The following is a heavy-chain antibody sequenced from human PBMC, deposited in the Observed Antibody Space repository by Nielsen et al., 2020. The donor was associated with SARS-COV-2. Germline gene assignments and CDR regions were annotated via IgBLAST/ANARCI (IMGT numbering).Heavy chain of an antibody. D-gene: IGHD3-10*01. CDR2: IKQDGSQK. CDR1: GFPFSGYW. V-gene: IGHV3-7*01. J-gene: IGHJ3*02. Sequence: GGSLRLSCAASGFPFSGYWMSWVRQAPGKGLEWVANIKQDGSQKWYVDSVKGRFSISRDNARNSLYLQMNSLRAEDTAVYYCARGDYGSGSFVDAFDIWGQGTVVTVSS. CDR3: ARGDYGSGSFVDAFDI.